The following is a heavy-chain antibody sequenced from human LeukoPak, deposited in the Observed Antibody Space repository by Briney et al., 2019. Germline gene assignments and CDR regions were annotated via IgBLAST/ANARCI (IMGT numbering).Heavy chain of an antibody. D-gene: IGHD3-10*01. V-gene: IGHV4-4*07. CDR2: IYTSGTT. CDR1: GGSISSYY. CDR3: ARDAKYYYGSRTYFFFEY. J-gene: IGHJ4*02. Sequence: PSETLSLTCSVSGGSISSYYWSWIRQPAGKGLEWMGHIYTSGTTNYNPSLKSRVTMSIDTSKNQFSLKLSSITAADTAVYYCARDAKYYYGSRTYFFFEYWGQGTLLTVSS.